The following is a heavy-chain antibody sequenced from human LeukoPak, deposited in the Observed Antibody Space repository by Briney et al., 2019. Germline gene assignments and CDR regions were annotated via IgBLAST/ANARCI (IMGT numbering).Heavy chain of an antibody. J-gene: IGHJ5*02. CDR3: ARAGKLGAKFDP. CDR2: ISYDGSNK. Sequence: PGRSLRLSCAASGFTFSSYAMHWVRQAPGKGLEWVAVISYDGSNKYYADSVKGRFTISRDNSKNTLYLQMNSLRAEDTAVYYCARAGKLGAKFDPWGQGTLVTVSS. V-gene: IGHV3-30-3*01. CDR1: GFTFSSYA. D-gene: IGHD7-27*01.